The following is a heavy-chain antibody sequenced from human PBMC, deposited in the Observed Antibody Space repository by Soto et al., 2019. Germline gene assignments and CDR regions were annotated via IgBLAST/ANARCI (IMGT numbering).Heavy chain of an antibody. V-gene: IGHV3-7*03. Sequence: GGSLRISCAASGFTFSSYWMSWVRQAPGKGLVWVANIKQDGSENYYVDSVKGRFTISRDNAKNSLYLQMNSLRAEDTAVYYCARDPFPTMISYFDYWGQGTLVTVSS. D-gene: IGHD3-22*01. CDR2: IKQDGSEN. J-gene: IGHJ4*02. CDR1: GFTFSSYW. CDR3: ARDPFPTMISYFDY.